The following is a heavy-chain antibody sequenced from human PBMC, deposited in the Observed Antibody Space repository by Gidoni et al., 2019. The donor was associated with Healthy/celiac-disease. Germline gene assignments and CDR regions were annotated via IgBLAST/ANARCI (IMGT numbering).Heavy chain of an antibody. V-gene: IGHV4-59*01. CDR2: IYYSGST. CDR1: GGSISSYY. CDR3: AREGVRGGFDY. Sequence: QVQLQESGPGLVKPSETLSLTCTVSGGSISSYYWSWIRPPPGKGLEWIGYIYYSGSTNYNPSLKSRVTISVDTSKNQFSLKLSSVTAADTAVYYCAREGVRGGFDYWGQGTLVTVSS. D-gene: IGHD2-15*01. J-gene: IGHJ4*02.